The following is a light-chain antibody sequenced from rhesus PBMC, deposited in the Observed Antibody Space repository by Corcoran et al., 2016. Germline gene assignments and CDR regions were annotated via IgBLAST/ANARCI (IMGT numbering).Light chain of an antibody. CDR2: KAS. Sequence: DIQMTQSPSSLSASVGDTVTITCRASQTLSSWLAWYPQKPRKAPNLLIYKASTWQRGVPSRFSGSGSGKDFTLTISSMQSEDFVTYYGQQYSSSPYSFGQGTKVGIK. V-gene: IGKV1-22*01. CDR1: QTLSSW. CDR3: QQYSSSPYS. J-gene: IGKJ2*01.